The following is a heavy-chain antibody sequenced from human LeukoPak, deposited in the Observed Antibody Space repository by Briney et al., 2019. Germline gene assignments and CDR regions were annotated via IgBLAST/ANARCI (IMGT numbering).Heavy chain of an antibody. V-gene: IGHV1-8*01. D-gene: IGHD5-24*01. J-gene: IGHJ6*03. CDR2: MNPNSGNT. Sequence: ASVKVSCKASGYTFTSYDINWVRQATGQGLEWMGWMNPNSGNTGYAQKFQGRVTMTRNTSISTAYMELSSLRSEDTAVYYCARGVKMATIRSNVRCYYYYMDVWGKGTTATVSS. CDR1: GYTFTSYD. CDR3: ARGVKMATIRSNVRCYYYYMDV.